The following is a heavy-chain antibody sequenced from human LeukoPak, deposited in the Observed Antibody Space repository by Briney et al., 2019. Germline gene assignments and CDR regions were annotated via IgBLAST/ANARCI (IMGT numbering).Heavy chain of an antibody. CDR2: ISYDASNK. V-gene: IGHV3-30*14. CDR3: ARVGYYYNIDY. CDR1: GFIFSNYA. D-gene: IGHD3-22*01. Sequence: GGSLRLSCAASGFIFSNYAMHWVRQAPGKGLEWVAVISYDASNKYYADSVKGRFTISRDNSKNTLYLQMNSLRAEDTAVYYCARVGYYYNIDYWGQGTLVTVSS. J-gene: IGHJ4*02.